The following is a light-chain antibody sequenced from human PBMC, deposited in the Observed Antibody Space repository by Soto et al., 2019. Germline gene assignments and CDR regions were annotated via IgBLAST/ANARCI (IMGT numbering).Light chain of an antibody. CDR2: GAS. V-gene: IGKV3-11*01. Sequence: PGERVTLSCRASQSVSSSYLIWSQHKPGQAPRLLIYGASNRATGIPARFSGSGSGTDFTLTISSLEPEDFAVYYCQQRSDWPPITFGQGTRLEIK. CDR3: QQRSDWPPIT. CDR1: QSVSSSY. J-gene: IGKJ5*01.